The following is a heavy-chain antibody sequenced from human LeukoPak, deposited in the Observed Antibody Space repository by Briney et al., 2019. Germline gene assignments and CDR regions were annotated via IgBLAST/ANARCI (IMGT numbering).Heavy chain of an antibody. V-gene: IGHV3-30*04. J-gene: IGHJ5*02. CDR2: ISYDGSNK. D-gene: IGHD3-10*01. CDR3: ATSSGPYYYGSGKTP. Sequence: GRSLRLPCAASGFTFSSYAMHWVRQAPGKGLEWVAVISYDGSNKYYADSVKGRFTISRDNSKNTLYLQMNSLRAEDTAVYYCATSSGPYYYGSGKTPWGQGTLVTVSS. CDR1: GFTFSSYA.